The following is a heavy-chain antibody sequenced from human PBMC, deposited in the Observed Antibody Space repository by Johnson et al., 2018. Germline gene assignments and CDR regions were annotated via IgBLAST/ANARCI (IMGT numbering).Heavy chain of an antibody. CDR1: GFTFSSYA. J-gene: IGHJ3*02. D-gene: IGHD1-1*01. CDR2: INPSGVDT. CDR3: ASRSNDGAFDI. V-gene: IGHV3-23*04. Sequence: QLVQSGGGLIQAGGSLRLSCAASGFTFSSYAMNWVRQTPGKGLEWVSAINPSGVDTYYVDSVKGRFTISRDNSKNTLYLQRNSLRDEDTAVYYCASRSNDGAFDIWGQGTMVTVSS.